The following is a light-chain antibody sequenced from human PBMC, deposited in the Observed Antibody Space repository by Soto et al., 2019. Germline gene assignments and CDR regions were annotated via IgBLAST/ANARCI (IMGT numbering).Light chain of an antibody. Sequence: DIQMTQSPSTLSGSVGDRVTITCRASQTISSWLAWYQQKPGKAPKLLIYKASTLKSGVPSRFSGSGSGTDFTLTISSLQPEDFATYYCQQSYSTPPLFGQGTRLEIK. J-gene: IGKJ5*01. CDR2: KAS. CDR3: QQSYSTPPL. CDR1: QTISSW. V-gene: IGKV1-5*03.